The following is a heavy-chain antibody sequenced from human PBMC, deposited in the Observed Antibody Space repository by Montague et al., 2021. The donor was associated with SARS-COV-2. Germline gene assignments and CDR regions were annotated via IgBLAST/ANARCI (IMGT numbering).Heavy chain of an antibody. CDR2: IYYSGST. CDR3: ARGAAYSSSWYLAFDN. D-gene: IGHD6-13*01. Sequence: SETLSLTCTVSSGSISSYYWCWIRQPPGKGLEWIGYIYYSGSTNYNPSLKSRVTISVDTSKNQFSLKLSSVTAADTAMYYCARGAAYSSSWYLAFDNWGQGTMVTVSS. CDR1: SGSISSYY. J-gene: IGHJ3*02. V-gene: IGHV4-59*01.